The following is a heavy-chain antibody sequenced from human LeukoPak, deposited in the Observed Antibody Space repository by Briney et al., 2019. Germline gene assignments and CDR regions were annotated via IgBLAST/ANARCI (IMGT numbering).Heavy chain of an antibody. J-gene: IGHJ3*02. CDR1: GGTFSSYA. CDR3: ASPTHTLTEEAFDI. V-gene: IGHV1-69*01. Sequence: GSSVKVSCKASGGTFSSYAISWVRQAPGQGLEWMGGIIPIFGTANYAQKFQGRVTITADESTSTAYMELSSLRSEDTAVYYCASPTHTLTEEAFDIWGQGTMVTVSS. D-gene: IGHD7-27*01. CDR2: IIPIFGTA.